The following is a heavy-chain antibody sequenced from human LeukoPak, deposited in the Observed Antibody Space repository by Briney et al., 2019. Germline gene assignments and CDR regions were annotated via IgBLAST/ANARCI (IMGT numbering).Heavy chain of an antibody. V-gene: IGHV4-59*01. CDR2: IYYSGST. Sequence: SETLSLTCTVSGGSLSSYYWSWIRQPPGKGLEWIGYIYYSGSTNYNPSLKSRVTISVDTSKNQFSLKLSSVTAADTAVYYCARARGKDCSSTSCYLPYYYGMDVWGQGTTVTVSS. CDR3: ARARGKDCSSTSCYLPYYYGMDV. J-gene: IGHJ6*02. D-gene: IGHD2-2*01. CDR1: GGSLSSYY.